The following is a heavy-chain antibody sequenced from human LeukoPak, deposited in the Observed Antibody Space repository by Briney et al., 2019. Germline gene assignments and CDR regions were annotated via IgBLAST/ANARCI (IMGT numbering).Heavy chain of an antibody. D-gene: IGHD3-16*02. CDR3: AREPDDYVWGSYRA. CDR2: IRPDATEK. J-gene: IGHJ5*02. CDR1: GFSLNTHW. Sequence: GGSLRLSCAASGFSLNTHWMSWVRQAPGKGLEWVANIRPDATEKYYVDSVKGRFTISRDNAKNSVYLQMNSLRAEDTAVYYCAREPDDYVWGSYRAWGQGTLVTVSS. V-gene: IGHV3-7*01.